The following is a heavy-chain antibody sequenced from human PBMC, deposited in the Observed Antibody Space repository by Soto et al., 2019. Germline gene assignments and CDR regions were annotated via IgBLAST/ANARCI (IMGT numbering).Heavy chain of an antibody. J-gene: IGHJ4*02. V-gene: IGHV3-74*01. Sequence: EVQLVESGGGLVQPGGSLRLSCAASGLTFSSYWMHWVRQAPGKGLVWVSRISTDGSVTTYADSVKGRFTISRDNAKNTLYLQMNSLRTEVTAVYYCARAPYSSGLWGFDYGGQGTLVTFSS. CDR2: ISTDGSVT. CDR3: ARAPYSSGLWGFDY. CDR1: GLTFSSYW. D-gene: IGHD6-19*01.